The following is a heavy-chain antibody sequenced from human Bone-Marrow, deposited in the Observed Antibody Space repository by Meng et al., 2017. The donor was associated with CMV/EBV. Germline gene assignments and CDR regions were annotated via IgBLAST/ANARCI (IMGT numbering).Heavy chain of an antibody. CDR2: IYYSGTT. D-gene: IGHD5-18*01. Sequence: GSLRLSCTVSGGSISSYYWSWIRQPPGKGLEWIGYIYYSGTTNYNPSLKSRVTISADTSKNQFSLNLTSVTAADTAVYYCARDSGYSYGSLGYWGQGTLVTVSS. CDR1: GGSISSYY. CDR3: ARDSGYSYGSLGY. V-gene: IGHV4-59*01. J-gene: IGHJ4*02.